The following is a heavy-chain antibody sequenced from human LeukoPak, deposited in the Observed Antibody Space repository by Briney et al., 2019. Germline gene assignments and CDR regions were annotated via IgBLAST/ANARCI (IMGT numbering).Heavy chain of an antibody. D-gene: IGHD3-16*01. CDR3: ARDEAGDLGAFDI. CDR2: ISSSSTYI. Sequence: PGGSLRLSCAASGFTFSSCNMNWVRQAPGKGLEWVSSISSSSTYIYYADTVKGRFTISRDNAKNSLSLQMNGLRAEDTAVYYCARDEAGDLGAFDIWGQGTMVTVSS. V-gene: IGHV3-21*01. J-gene: IGHJ3*02. CDR1: GFTFSSCN.